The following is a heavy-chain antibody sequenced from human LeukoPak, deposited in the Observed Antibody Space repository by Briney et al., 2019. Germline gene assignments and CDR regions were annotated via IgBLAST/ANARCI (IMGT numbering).Heavy chain of an antibody. Sequence: PGGSLRLSCAASGFTFSDYYMSWIRQAPGKGLEWVSYISSASSYTNYADSVKGRFTISRDNAKNSLYPQMNSLRGEDTAVYYCARGRYCSGGRCYSDFDYRGQGTLVTVFS. CDR2: ISSASSYT. CDR3: ARGRYCSGGRCYSDFDY. D-gene: IGHD2-15*01. CDR1: GFTFSDYY. V-gene: IGHV3-11*06. J-gene: IGHJ4*02.